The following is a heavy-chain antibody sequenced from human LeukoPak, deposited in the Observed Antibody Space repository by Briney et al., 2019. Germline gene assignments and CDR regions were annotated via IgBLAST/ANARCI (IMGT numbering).Heavy chain of an antibody. D-gene: IGHD6-19*01. CDR2: IYTSGST. J-gene: IGHJ5*02. CDR1: GGSISSYY. CDR3: AREFIAVAGYNWFDP. V-gene: IGHV4-4*07. Sequence: PSETLSLTCTVSGGSISSYYWSWIRQPAGKGLEWIGRIYTSGSTNYYPSLKSRVTMSVDTSMNQFSLKLSSVTAADTAVYYCAREFIAVAGYNWFDPWGQGTLVTVSS.